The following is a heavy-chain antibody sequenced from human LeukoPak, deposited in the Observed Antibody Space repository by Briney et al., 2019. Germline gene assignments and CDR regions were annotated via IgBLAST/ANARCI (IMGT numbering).Heavy chain of an antibody. CDR2: IIPIFGTA. D-gene: IGHD2-2*01. J-gene: IGHJ6*02. Sequence: SVKVSCKASGYTFTNYYVHWVRQAPGQGLEWMGGIIPIFGTANYAQKFQGRVTITADESTSTAYMELSSLRSEDTAVYYCARDLVGDYYGMDVWGQGTTVTVSS. CDR3: ARDLVGDYYGMDV. CDR1: GYTFTNYY. V-gene: IGHV1-69*13.